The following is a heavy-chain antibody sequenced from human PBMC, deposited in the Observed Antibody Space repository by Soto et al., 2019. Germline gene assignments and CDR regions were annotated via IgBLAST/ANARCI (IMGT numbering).Heavy chain of an antibody. V-gene: IGHV3-30*18. CDR3: GKDADQGAASYYFDH. J-gene: IGHJ4*02. CDR2: ISYDGGDK. CDR1: GFTFSRYG. D-gene: IGHD6-25*01. Sequence: QMQLVESGGGVVQPGRSLRLSCAASGFTFSRYGMHWVRQAPGKGLEWVAVISYDGGDKHYADSVKGRFTISRDNSKNTLYLQRNSLRAEGRAVYYCGKDADQGAASYYFDHWGQGTLVTVSS.